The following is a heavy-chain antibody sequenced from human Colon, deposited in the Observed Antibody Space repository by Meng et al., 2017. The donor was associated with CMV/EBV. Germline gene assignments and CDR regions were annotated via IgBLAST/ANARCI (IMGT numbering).Heavy chain of an antibody. Sequence: GESLKISCATSGFIFADAPISWVRQAPGKGLEWVAFIRTTRYGGTTEYAASVNGRFTISRDDSKSIAYLQMNSLKTEDTAVYYCAREDGSGNSNYYYGMDVWSQGTTVTVSS. CDR3: AREDGSGNSNYYYGMDV. D-gene: IGHD3-10*01. CDR2: IRTTRYGGTT. V-gene: IGHV3-49*04. CDR1: GFIFADAP. J-gene: IGHJ6*02.